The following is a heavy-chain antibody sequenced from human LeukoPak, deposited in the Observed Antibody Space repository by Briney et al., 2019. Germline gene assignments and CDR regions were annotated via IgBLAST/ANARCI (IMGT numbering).Heavy chain of an antibody. Sequence: KPSETLSLTCAVSGGSISSGGYSWSWIRQPPGKGLEWIGYIYHSGSTYYNPSLKSRVTISVDRSKNQFSLKLSSVTAADTAAYYCASSSWYGTWFDPWGQGTLVTVSS. CDR2: IYHSGST. CDR3: ASSSWYGTWFDP. D-gene: IGHD6-13*01. J-gene: IGHJ5*02. V-gene: IGHV4-30-2*01. CDR1: GGSISSGGYS.